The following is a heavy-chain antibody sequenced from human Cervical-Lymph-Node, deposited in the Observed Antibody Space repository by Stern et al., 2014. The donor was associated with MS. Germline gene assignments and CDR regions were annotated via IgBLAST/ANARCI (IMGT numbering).Heavy chain of an antibody. V-gene: IGHV3-53*01. D-gene: IGHD1-1*01. Sequence: EVPLVESGGGVIQPGGSLRLSCTSSGFTVSRDYMTLVRQAPATGQARVSLITNVGSTFCTASVKGRFTISRDDSKNTVYLHMTSLRAEDTAMYYCARDTSSPERSDWWGQGTLVTVSS. J-gene: IGHJ4*02. CDR3: ARDTSSPERSDW. CDR2: ITNVGST. CDR1: GFTVSRDY.